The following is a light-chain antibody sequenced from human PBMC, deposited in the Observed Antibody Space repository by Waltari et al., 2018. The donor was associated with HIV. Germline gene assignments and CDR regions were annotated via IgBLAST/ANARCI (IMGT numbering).Light chain of an antibody. CDR3: ATWDDGLFAPV. Sequence: QSILTQPPSASGTPGQRVTIPCSGSSSSVEPNTVTWFQRLTGTTPKLLIYCKNKRPAGVPDRFSGANSGTSASLAISGLQSEDEAYYYCATWDDGLFAPVFGGGTKLTVL. J-gene: IGLJ3*02. CDR2: CKN. V-gene: IGLV1-44*01. CDR1: SSSVEPNT.